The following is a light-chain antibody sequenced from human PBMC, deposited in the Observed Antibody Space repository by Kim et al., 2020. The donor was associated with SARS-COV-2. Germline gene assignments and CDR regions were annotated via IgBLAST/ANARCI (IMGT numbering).Light chain of an antibody. Sequence: QSVVTQPASVSGSPGQSITISCTGTSSDVGRYNLVSWYQQHPGRAPKLMIYEVNKRPSGVSNRFSVSKSGNTASLTISGLQSEDEADYYCSSYAGSMTLIFGGGTQLTVL. V-gene: IGLV2-23*02. CDR3: SSYAGSMTLI. CDR1: SSDVGRYNL. CDR2: EVN. J-gene: IGLJ2*01.